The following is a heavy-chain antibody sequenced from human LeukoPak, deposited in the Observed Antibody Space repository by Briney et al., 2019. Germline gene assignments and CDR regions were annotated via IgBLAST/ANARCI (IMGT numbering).Heavy chain of an antibody. V-gene: IGHV1-69*13. CDR2: IIPIFGTA. CDR1: GGTFSSYA. D-gene: IGHD3-16*01. J-gene: IGHJ6*04. Sequence: GASVKVSCKASGGTFSSYAISWVRQAPGQGLGWMGGIIPIFGTANYAQKFQGRVTITADESTSTAYMELSSLRSEDTAVYYCARETSFGAGTNVYCGMDVWGKGTTVTVSS. CDR3: ARETSFGAGTNVYCGMDV.